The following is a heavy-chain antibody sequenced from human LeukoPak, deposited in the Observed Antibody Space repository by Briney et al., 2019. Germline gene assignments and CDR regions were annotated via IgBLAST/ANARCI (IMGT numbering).Heavy chain of an antibody. CDR1: GFTFGHHS. V-gene: IGHV3-49*04. Sequence: GGSLSLSCTGSGFTFGHHSISWVRRPPGKGGGGVGCIASKPYDEATQYAASVEGRITISRDDSKSSAYLQMNSLKFEDTAVYFCALYPGLFLDFWDQGALVTVSS. CDR2: IASKPYDEAT. CDR3: ALYPGLFLDF. D-gene: IGHD3-16*01. J-gene: IGHJ4*02.